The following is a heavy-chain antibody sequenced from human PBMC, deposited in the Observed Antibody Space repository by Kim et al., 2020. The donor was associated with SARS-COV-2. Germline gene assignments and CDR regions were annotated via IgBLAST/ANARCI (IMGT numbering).Heavy chain of an antibody. CDR2: MNRNGSEE. Sequence: GGSLRPSCVASGFTFSHSWMSWVRQAPGRGLEWVSNMNRNGSEEYYVDYGKGRFTVSRYNAKNFFYLHMNSLRVEDTAVYYCAGALGSETSDYWGQGTLVTVST. CDR3: AGALGSETSDY. V-gene: IGHV3-7*01. CDR1: GFTFSHSW. D-gene: IGHD3-10*01. J-gene: IGHJ4*02.